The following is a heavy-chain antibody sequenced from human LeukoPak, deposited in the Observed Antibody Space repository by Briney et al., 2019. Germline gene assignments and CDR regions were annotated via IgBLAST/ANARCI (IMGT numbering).Heavy chain of an antibody. J-gene: IGHJ5*02. CDR2: IYYTGST. D-gene: IGHD3-22*01. CDR3: ARGHFDSRGYSEPFDP. Sequence: SETLSLTCTVSGGSISSYYWCWIRQPPGKRLKFIGYIYYTGSTNYNPSLESRVTISVDTSKNQFSLNLISVTAADTAVYYCARGHFDSRGYSEPFDPWGQGTLVTVSS. V-gene: IGHV4-59*01. CDR1: GGSISSYY.